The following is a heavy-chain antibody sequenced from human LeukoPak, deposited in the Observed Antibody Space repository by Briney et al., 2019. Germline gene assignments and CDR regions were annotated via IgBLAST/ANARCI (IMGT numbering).Heavy chain of an antibody. J-gene: IGHJ4*02. CDR3: ARAPDYDSSGYYPY. CDR1: GGTFSSYA. Sequence: SVKVSCKASGGTFSSYAISWVRQAPGQGLEWMGGIIPIFGTANYAQKSQGRVTITADESTSTAYMELSSLRSEDAAVYYCARAPDYDSSGYYPYWGQGTLVTVSS. D-gene: IGHD3-22*01. CDR2: IIPIFGTA. V-gene: IGHV1-69*13.